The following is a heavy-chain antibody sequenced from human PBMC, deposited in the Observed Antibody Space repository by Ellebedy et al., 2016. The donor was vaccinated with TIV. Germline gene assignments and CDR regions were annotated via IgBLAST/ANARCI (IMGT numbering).Heavy chain of an antibody. J-gene: IGHJ4*02. Sequence: PGGSLRLSCAASGFSVGSNAMSRVRQAPGKGLEWVSGISGSGASTFYADSVKGRFTISRDNAKNSLYLEMNSLRAEDTAVYYCVRGGGWVADYWGQGTLVTVSS. D-gene: IGHD1-26*01. CDR1: GFSVGSNA. CDR2: ISGSGAST. CDR3: VRGGGWVADY. V-gene: IGHV3-23*01.